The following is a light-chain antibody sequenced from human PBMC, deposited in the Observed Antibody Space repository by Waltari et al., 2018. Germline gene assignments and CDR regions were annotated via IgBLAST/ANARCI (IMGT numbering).Light chain of an antibody. V-gene: IGKV3-15*01. CDR3: QQYSDWPPGT. J-gene: IGKJ3*01. Sequence: EIVMTQSPATLSVSPGERATLSCRASQSISNTVAWYQQKPGQAPRLLVYATSARATGVPARFSGSGSGTEFTLTINSLQSEDFTVYYCQQYSDWPPGTFGPGTKVDIK. CDR2: ATS. CDR1: QSISNT.